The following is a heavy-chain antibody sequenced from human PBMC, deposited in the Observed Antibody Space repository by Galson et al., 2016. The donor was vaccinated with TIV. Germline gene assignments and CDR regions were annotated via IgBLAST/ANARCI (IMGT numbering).Heavy chain of an antibody. V-gene: IGHV5-51*01. CDR1: GYRFTNYW. CDR3: ARAFWTGNYFFDF. D-gene: IGHD3/OR15-3a*01. Sequence: QSGAEVKKSGESLKISCKGSGYRFTNYWIGWVRQVPGKGLEWVAIIYPGDSETRYSPSFQGQVTISADKSINTAFVQWSSLKASDTAMYYCARAFWTGNYFFDFWGQGTLVTVSS. CDR2: IYPGDSET. J-gene: IGHJ4*02.